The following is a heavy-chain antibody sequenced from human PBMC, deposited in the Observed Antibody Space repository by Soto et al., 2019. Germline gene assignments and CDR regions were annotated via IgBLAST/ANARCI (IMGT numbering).Heavy chain of an antibody. J-gene: IGHJ6*02. CDR1: GYTFTSYG. V-gene: IGHV1-18*01. CDR3: ARDSAKGRLRLVESVVATITDYYYYGMDV. Sequence: QVQLVQSGAEVKKPGASVKVSCKASGYTFTSYGISWVRQAPGQGLEWMGWISAYNGNTNYAQKLQGRVTMTTDTSTSTAYMELRSLRSDDTAVYYCARDSAKGRLRLVESVVATITDYYYYGMDVWGQGTTVTVSS. D-gene: IGHD5-12*01. CDR2: ISAYNGNT.